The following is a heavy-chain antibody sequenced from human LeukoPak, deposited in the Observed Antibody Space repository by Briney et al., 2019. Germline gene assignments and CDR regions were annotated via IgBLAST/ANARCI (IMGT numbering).Heavy chain of an antibody. V-gene: IGHV6-1*01. CDR2: TYYRSKWYN. CDR3: ARDPSIVGATDAEFDY. D-gene: IGHD1-26*01. CDR1: GDSVSSNSAA. Sequence: SQTLSLTCAISGDSVSSNSAAWNWIRQSPSRGLEWLGRTYYRSKWYNDYAVSVKSRITINPDTSKNQFSLKLSSVTAADTAVYYCARDPSIVGATDAEFDYWGQGTLVTVSS. J-gene: IGHJ4*02.